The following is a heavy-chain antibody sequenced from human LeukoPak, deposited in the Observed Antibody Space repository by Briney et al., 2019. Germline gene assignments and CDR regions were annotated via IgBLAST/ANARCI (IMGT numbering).Heavy chain of an antibody. D-gene: IGHD3-10*01. CDR1: GYTFTSYD. V-gene: IGHV1-8*01. CDR3: ARARDNVLLWFGELLYAFDI. J-gene: IGHJ3*02. CDR2: MNPSSGNT. Sequence: ASVKVSCKASGYTFTSYDINWVRQATGQGLEWMGWMNPSSGNTGYAQKFQGRVTMTRNTSISTAYMELSSLRSEDTAVYYCARARDNVLLWFGELLYAFDIWGQGAMVTVSS.